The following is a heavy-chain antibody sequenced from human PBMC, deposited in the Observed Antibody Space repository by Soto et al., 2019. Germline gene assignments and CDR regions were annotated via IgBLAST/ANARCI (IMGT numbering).Heavy chain of an antibody. Sequence: ASVKVSCKASGYTFTGYYMHWVRQATGQGLEWMGWMNPNSGNTGYAQKFQGRVTMTRNTSISTAYMELSSLRSEDTAVYYCARVRSLYYYYMDVWGKGTTVTVSS. CDR3: ARVRSLYYYYMDV. V-gene: IGHV1-8*02. D-gene: IGHD4-17*01. CDR1: GYTFTGYY. J-gene: IGHJ6*03. CDR2: MNPNSGNT.